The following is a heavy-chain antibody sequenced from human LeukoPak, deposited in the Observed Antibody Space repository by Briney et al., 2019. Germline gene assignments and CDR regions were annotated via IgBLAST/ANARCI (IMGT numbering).Heavy chain of an antibody. V-gene: IGHV3-21*01. J-gene: IGHJ3*01. CDR1: GFTFSSYS. Sequence: GGSLRLSCAASGFTFSSYSMTWVRQAPGKGLECVSSISSSNNYIYYAGSVKGRFTISRDNAKSSLYLQMNRLRAEDTAVYYCASALGSMVRGVTDVFDVWGQGTMVTVSS. CDR3: ASALGSMVRGVTDVFDV. CDR2: ISSSNNYI. D-gene: IGHD3-10*01.